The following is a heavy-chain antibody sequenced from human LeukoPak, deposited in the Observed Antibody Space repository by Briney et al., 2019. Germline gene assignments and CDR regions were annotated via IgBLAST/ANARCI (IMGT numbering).Heavy chain of an antibody. Sequence: ASVKVSCKASGYTFAAYYIHWVRQAPGQGLEWMGWINPNSGDTKYSQKFQGRVTMTRDTSISTTYMELSGLTSDDTAVYYCARGYYDSGGPRLDYWGQVTLVTVSS. CDR3: ARGYYDSGGPRLDY. D-gene: IGHD3-22*01. J-gene: IGHJ4*02. CDR2: INPNSGDT. CDR1: GYTFAAYY. V-gene: IGHV1-2*02.